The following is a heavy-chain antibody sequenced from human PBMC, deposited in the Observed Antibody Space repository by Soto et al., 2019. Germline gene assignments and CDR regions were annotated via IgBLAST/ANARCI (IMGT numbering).Heavy chain of an antibody. CDR3: ARAGIAARTLLNYYYYYGMDV. Sequence: SQTLSLTCAISGDSVSSNSAAWNWIRQSQSRGLEWLGRTYYRSKWYNDYAVSVKSRITINPDTSKNQFSLQLNSVTPEDTAVYYCARAGIAARTLLNYYYYYGMDVWGQGTTVTVSS. V-gene: IGHV6-1*01. CDR1: GDSVSSNSAA. J-gene: IGHJ6*02. D-gene: IGHD6-6*01. CDR2: TYYRSKWYN.